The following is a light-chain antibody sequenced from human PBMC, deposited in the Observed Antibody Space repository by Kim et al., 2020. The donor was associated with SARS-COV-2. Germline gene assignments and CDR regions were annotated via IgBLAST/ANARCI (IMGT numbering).Light chain of an antibody. CDR3: QSYDSSNVWV. J-gene: IGLJ3*02. Sequence: KTVTIPCPRSSGSIASNYVQWYQQRPGSAPTTVIYEDNQRPSGVPDRFSGSIDSSSNSASLTISGLKTEDEADYYCQSYDSSNVWVFGGGTQLTVL. CDR2: EDN. V-gene: IGLV6-57*03. CDR1: SGSIASNY.